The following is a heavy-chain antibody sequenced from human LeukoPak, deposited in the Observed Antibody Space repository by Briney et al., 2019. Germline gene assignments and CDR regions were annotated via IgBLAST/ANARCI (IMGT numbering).Heavy chain of an antibody. J-gene: IGHJ5*02. CDR3: ARDAPQTSGYLS. CDR1: GYTFTDYY. Sequence: ASVKISCKVSGYTFTDYYMHWVQQAPGKGLEWMGLVDPEDGETIYAEKFQGGVTITADKSTTTAYMELSSLRSEDTAVYYCARDAPQTSGYLSWGQGTLVTVSS. V-gene: IGHV1-69-2*01. D-gene: IGHD2-2*01. CDR2: VDPEDGET.